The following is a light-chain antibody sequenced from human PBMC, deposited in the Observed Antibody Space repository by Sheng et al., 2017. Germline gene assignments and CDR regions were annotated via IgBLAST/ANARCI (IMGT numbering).Light chain of an antibody. Sequence: DIVMTQSPDSLAVSLGERATINCKSSQSILYSSDNKNYLAWYQQKPGQPPKLLIYWASTRESGVPDRFSGSGSGTDFTLTISSLQAEDVAVYYCQHRDNWPPITFGPGTKVHIK. CDR2: WAS. CDR1: QSILYSSDNKNY. CDR3: QHRDNWPPIT. J-gene: IGKJ3*01. V-gene: IGKV4-1*01.